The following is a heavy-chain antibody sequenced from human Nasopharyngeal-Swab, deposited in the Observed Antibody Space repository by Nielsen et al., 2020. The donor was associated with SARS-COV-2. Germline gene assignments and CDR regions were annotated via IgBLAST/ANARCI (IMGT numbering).Heavy chain of an antibody. J-gene: IGHJ6*03. Sequence: SGKVSCKASGGTFSSYAISWVRQAPGQGLEWMGGIIPIFGTANYAQKFQGRVTITADESTSTAYMELSSLRSEDTAVYYCASGGLVRNYYYYYYMDVWGKGTTVTVSS. CDR2: IIPIFGTA. CDR3: ASGGLVRNYYYYYYMDV. CDR1: GGTFSSYA. D-gene: IGHD6-6*01. V-gene: IGHV1-69*13.